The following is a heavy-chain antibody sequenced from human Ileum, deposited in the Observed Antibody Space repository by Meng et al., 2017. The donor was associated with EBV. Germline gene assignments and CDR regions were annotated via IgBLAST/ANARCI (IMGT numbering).Heavy chain of an antibody. CDR1: GYSISNTNW. CDR3: ARNSESGSYIDY. J-gene: IGHJ4*02. Sequence: QGQLKESGPGPVKPSDPLSLTCAVSGYSISNTNWWGWIRQPPGKGLEWIGHIYYSGTTYNNPSLKSRVTMSIDPSKNQFSLKLSSVTAVDTAVYYCARNSESGSYIDYWGLGTLVTVSS. D-gene: IGHD1-26*01. CDR2: IYYSGTT. V-gene: IGHV4-28*01.